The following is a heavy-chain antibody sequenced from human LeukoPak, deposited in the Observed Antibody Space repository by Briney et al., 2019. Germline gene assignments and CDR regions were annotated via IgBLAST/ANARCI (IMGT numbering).Heavy chain of an antibody. CDR1: GGSISSGGYY. CDR2: IYYSGST. D-gene: IGHD2-15*01. CDR3: ARDIDYYYGMDV. V-gene: IGHV4-31*03. Sequence: LQTLSLTCTVSGGSISSGGYYWSWIRQHPGKGLEWIGYIYYSGSTYYNPSLKSRVTISVDTSKNQFSLKLSSVTAADTAVYYCARDIDYYYGMDVWGQGTTVTVSS. J-gene: IGHJ6*02.